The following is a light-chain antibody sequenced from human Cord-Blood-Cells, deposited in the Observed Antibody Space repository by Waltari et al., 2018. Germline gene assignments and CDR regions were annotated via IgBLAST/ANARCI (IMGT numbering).Light chain of an antibody. CDR2: EGS. CDR3: CSYAGSSTV. V-gene: IGLV2-23*01. J-gene: IGLJ3*02. CDR1: SSDVGSYNL. Sequence: LTQPASVSGSPGQSITISCTGTSSDVGSYNLVSWYQQHPGKAPKLMIYEGSKRPSGVSNRFSGSKSGNTASLTISGLQAEDEADYYCCSYAGSSTVFGGGTKLTVL.